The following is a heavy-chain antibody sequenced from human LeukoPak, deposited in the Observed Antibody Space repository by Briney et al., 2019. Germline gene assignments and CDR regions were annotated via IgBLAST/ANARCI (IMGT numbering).Heavy chain of an antibody. J-gene: IGHJ6*02. CDR1: GGSISSSSYY. Sequence: SETLSLTCTVSGGSISSSSYYWGWIRQPPGKGLEWIGSIYYSGSTYYNPSLKSRVTISVDTSKNQFSLKLSSVTAADTAVYYCARDSPHFGLSPYYYYGMDVWGQGTTVTVSS. CDR3: ARDSPHFGLSPYYYYGMDV. D-gene: IGHD3/OR15-3a*01. V-gene: IGHV4-39*07. CDR2: IYYSGST.